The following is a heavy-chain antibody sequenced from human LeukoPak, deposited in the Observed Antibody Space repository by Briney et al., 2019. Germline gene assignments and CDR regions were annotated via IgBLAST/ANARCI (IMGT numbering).Heavy chain of an antibody. D-gene: IGHD3-22*01. Sequence: PSQTLSLTCTVSGGSISSGGYYWSWIRQPPGKGLEWIGYIYHSGSTYYNPSLKSRVTISVDRSKNQFSLKLSSVTAADTAVYYCARDLYYYDSSGYYYFDYWGQGTLVTVSS. V-gene: IGHV4-30-2*01. CDR1: GGSISSGGYY. J-gene: IGHJ4*02. CDR2: IYHSGST. CDR3: ARDLYYYDSSGYYYFDY.